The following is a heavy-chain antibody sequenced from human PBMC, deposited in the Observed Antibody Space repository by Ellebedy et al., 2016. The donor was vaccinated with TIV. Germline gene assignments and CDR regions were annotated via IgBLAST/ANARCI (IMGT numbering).Heavy chain of an antibody. CDR3: ARDSGRSGLNWFDP. D-gene: IGHD3-10*01. Sequence: AASVKVSCKASGYTFTGYYMHWVRQAPGQGLEWMGWINPNSGGTNYAQKFQGRVTMTRDTSISTAYMEMSRLRSDDTAVYYCARDSGRSGLNWFDPWGQGTLVTVSS. CDR1: GYTFTGYY. J-gene: IGHJ5*02. CDR2: INPNSGGT. V-gene: IGHV1-2*02.